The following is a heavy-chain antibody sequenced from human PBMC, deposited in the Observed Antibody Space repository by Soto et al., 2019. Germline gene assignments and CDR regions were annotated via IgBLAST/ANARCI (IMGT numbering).Heavy chain of an antibody. Sequence: SVKVSCKASGGTLSSYAISWVRQAPGQGLEWMGGIITIFATANYAQKFQGRVTITADESTSTAYMELSSLRSEDTAVYYCASDQSSGSYWCTGYYGMDVWGQGTTVTVSS. V-gene: IGHV1-69*13. D-gene: IGHD1-26*01. CDR3: ASDQSSGSYWCTGYYGMDV. CDR2: IITIFATA. J-gene: IGHJ6*02. CDR1: GGTLSSYA.